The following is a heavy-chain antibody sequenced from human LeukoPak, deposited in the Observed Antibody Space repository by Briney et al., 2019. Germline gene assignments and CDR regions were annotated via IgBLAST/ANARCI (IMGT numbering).Heavy chain of an antibody. CDR2: IWYDVSDK. D-gene: IGHD3-16*01. CDR1: GFTFSSYG. Sequence: GGSLRLSCAASGFTFSSYGMHWVRQAPGKGLGWVAVIWYDVSDKYYADSVKGRFTISRDNSKNTLYLQMNSLSGEDTGVYYCARDRLLQYYFDSWGQGTLVTVSS. CDR3: ARDRLLQYYFDS. V-gene: IGHV3-33*01. J-gene: IGHJ4*02.